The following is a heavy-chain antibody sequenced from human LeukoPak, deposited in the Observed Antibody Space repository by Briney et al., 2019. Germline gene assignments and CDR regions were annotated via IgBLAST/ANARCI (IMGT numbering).Heavy chain of an antibody. Sequence: KPSETLSLTCAVSGYSISSGYYWGWIRQPPGKGLEWIGSIYHSGSTYYNPSLKSRVTISVDTSKNQFSLKLSSVTAADTAVYYCARGLLNWNTEVDYYGMDVWGKGTTVTVSS. CDR2: IYHSGST. CDR1: GYSISSGYY. CDR3: ARGLLNWNTEVDYYGMDV. J-gene: IGHJ6*04. V-gene: IGHV4-38-2*01. D-gene: IGHD1/OR15-1a*01.